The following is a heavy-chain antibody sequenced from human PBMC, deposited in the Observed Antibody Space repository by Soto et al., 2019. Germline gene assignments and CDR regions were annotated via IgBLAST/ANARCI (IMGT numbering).Heavy chain of an antibody. CDR3: GRFMSLFAFDI. J-gene: IGHJ3*02. D-gene: IGHD3-16*01. CDR1: GGTFSSYA. Sequence: QVQLVQSGAEVKKPGSSVKVSCKASGGTFSSYAISWVRQAPGQGLEWMGGIIPIFGTANYAQKFQGRVTITADKSTGRAYRGLRGLSSEDTAVYYCGRFMSLFAFDIGGKGKMVPFSS. CDR2: IIPIFGTA. V-gene: IGHV1-69*06.